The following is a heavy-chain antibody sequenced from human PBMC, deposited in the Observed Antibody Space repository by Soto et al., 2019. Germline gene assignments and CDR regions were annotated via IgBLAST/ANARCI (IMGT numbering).Heavy chain of an antibody. Sequence: SETLSLTCAVYGGSFSGYYWSWIRQPPGKGLEWIGEINHSGNTNYNPSLKSRVTISVDTSKNQFSLKLSSVTAADTVVYYCARDIVVVVAASYYFDYGGQGTLVT. CDR2: INHSGNT. D-gene: IGHD2-15*01. V-gene: IGHV4-34*01. CDR1: GGSFSGYY. CDR3: ARDIVVVVAASYYFDY. J-gene: IGHJ4*02.